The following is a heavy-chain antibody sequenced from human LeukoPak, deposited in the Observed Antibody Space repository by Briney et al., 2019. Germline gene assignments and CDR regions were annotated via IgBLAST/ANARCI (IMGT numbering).Heavy chain of an antibody. CDR1: GYTFTSYY. D-gene: IGHD2-15*01. CDR3: ARVGDCSGGSCSARKASRWPPEDY. J-gene: IGHJ4*02. V-gene: IGHV1-46*03. Sequence: ASVKVSCKASGYTFTSYYMHWVRQAPGQGLEWMGIINPSGGSTSYAQKFQGRVTMTRGTSTSTVYMELSSLRSEDTAVYYCARVGDCSGGSCSARKASRWPPEDYWGQGTLVTVSS. CDR2: INPSGGST.